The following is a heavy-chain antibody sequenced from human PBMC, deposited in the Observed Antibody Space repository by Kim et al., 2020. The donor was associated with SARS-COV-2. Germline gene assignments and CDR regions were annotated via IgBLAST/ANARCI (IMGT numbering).Heavy chain of an antibody. D-gene: IGHD1-26*01. Sequence: SETLSLTCTVSGGSISSYYWSWIRQPPGKGLEWIGYIYYSGSTNYNPSLKSRVTISVDTSKNQFSLKLSSVTAADTAVYYCARLGELLEFDYWGQGTLVTVSS. V-gene: IGHV4-59*01. CDR3: ARLGELLEFDY. J-gene: IGHJ4*02. CDR2: IYYSGST. CDR1: GGSISSYY.